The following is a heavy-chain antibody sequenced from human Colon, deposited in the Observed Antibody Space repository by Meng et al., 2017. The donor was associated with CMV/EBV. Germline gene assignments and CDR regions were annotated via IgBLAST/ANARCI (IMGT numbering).Heavy chain of an antibody. V-gene: IGHV3-23*01. CDR3: VRSTASGTDYWT. CDR1: GFTFSSYA. Sequence: GESLKISCAASGFTFSSYAMNWVRQAPGKGLEWVSAISGSGGSTYYADSVKGRFTISRDNSKNTLYLQMNSLRAEDTAVYYCVRSTASGTDYWTWGQGTLVTVSS. D-gene: IGHD3-10*01. CDR2: ISGSGGST. J-gene: IGHJ4*02.